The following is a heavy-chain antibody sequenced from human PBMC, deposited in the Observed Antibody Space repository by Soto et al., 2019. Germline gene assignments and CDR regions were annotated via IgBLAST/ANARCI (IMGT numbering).Heavy chain of an antibody. CDR2: ISSSSSTI. Sequence: EVQLVESGGGLVQPGGSLRLSCAASGFTFGSYSMNWVRQAPGKGLEWVSYISSSSSTIYYADSVKGRFTISRDNAKNSLYLQMNSLRAEDTAVYYCARGGCSSTSCYRDSYYYYMDVWGKGTTVTVSS. V-gene: IGHV3-48*01. CDR1: GFTFGSYS. D-gene: IGHD2-2*02. CDR3: ARGGCSSTSCYRDSYYYYMDV. J-gene: IGHJ6*03.